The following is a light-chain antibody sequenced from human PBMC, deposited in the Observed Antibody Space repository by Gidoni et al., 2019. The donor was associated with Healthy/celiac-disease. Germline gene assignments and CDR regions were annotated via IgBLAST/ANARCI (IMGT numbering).Light chain of an antibody. CDR1: SSDVGGYNY. Sequence: QSALTPPRSVSGSLGQSVTIPCSGTSSDVGGYNYVSWYQQHPGKAPKLMIYDVSKRPSGVPDRFSGSKSGNTASLTVSVLQAEDEADYCCCSNAGSYSVVFGGGTKLTVL. CDR3: CSNAGSYSVV. CDR2: DVS. V-gene: IGLV2-11*01. J-gene: IGLJ2*01.